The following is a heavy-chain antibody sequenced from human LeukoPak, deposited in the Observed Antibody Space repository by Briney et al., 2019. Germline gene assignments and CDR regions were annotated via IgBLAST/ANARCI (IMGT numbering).Heavy chain of an antibody. CDR2: ISSSGSTI. V-gene: IGHV3-11*04. Sequence: PGGSLRLSCAASGFTFSDYYMSWIRQAPGKGLEWVSYISSSGSTIYYADSVKGRFTISRDNAKNSLYLQMNSLRAEDTAVYYCARGSRDDSSGYQYYYMDVWGKGTTVTISS. CDR3: ARGSRDDSSGYQYYYMDV. CDR1: GFTFSDYY. D-gene: IGHD3-22*01. J-gene: IGHJ6*03.